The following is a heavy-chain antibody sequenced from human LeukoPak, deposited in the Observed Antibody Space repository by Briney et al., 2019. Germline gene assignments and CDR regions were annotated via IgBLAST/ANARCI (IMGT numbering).Heavy chain of an antibody. D-gene: IGHD3-10*01. J-gene: IGHJ4*02. Sequence: GGSLRLSCAASGFTFSSYAMHWVRQAPGKGREYVSAISHNGGSTYYANSVKGRFTISRDNSKNTLYLQMGCLRAEDMAVYYCARVGDLNYFDYWGQGALVTVSS. CDR2: ISHNGGST. CDR3: ARVGDLNYFDY. CDR1: GFTFSSYA. V-gene: IGHV3-64*01.